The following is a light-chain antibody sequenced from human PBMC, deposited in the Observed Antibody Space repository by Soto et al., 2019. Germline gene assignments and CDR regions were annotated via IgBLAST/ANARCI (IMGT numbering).Light chain of an antibody. CDR1: QSVLYSSNNKNY. CDR2: WAS. CDR3: QQYYSTPRT. J-gene: IGKJ1*01. Sequence: DIVMTQSPDSLAVSLGERATINCKSSQSVLYSSNNKNYLAWYQQKPGQPPKLLIYWASTRESGVPDRFSGSGSGTDFPITISSLQAEDVAVYYCQQYYSTPRTFGQGPKVEIK. V-gene: IGKV4-1*01.